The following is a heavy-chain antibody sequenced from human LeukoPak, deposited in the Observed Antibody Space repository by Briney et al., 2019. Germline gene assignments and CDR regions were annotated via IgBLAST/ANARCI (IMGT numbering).Heavy chain of an antibody. Sequence: PSETLSLTCTVSGGSISSYYWSWIRQPPGKGLEWIGYIFYSGSTNYNPSLKSRLTISLDTSKNQFSLKLSSVTAADTAVYYCARRHGSYYELDYWGQGTLVTVSS. V-gene: IGHV4-59*08. CDR2: IFYSGST. D-gene: IGHD1-26*01. CDR1: GGSISSYY. J-gene: IGHJ4*02. CDR3: ARRHGSYYELDY.